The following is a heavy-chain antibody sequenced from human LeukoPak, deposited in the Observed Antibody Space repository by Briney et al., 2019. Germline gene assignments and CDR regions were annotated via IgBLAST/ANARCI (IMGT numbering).Heavy chain of an antibody. CDR3: ARHGAFLTRGFCSSSNCYVDDLQT. CDR2: FYDTVST. J-gene: IGHJ3*01. V-gene: IGHV4-59*08. CDR1: GGSISSSY. Sequence: PSETLSLTCTVSGGSISSSYWSWIRQSPGKGLEWIGYFYDTVSTKYNPSLKRRVSISTDTSKNQLSLKLNSVTAADTAVYYCARHGAFLTRGFCSSSNCYVDDLQTWGQGIMVSVSS. D-gene: IGHD2-2*01.